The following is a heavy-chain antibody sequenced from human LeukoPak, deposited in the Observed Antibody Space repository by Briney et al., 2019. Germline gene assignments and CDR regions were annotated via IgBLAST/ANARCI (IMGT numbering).Heavy chain of an antibody. V-gene: IGHV1-46*01. CDR3: ARWGGPGTMVRGVTYMRKYYFDY. Sequence: ASVKVSCKASGYTFTSYYMHWVRQAPGQGLEWMGIINPSGGSTSYAQKFQGRVTMTRDTSTSTVYMELSSLRSEDTAVYYSARWGGPGTMVRGVTYMRKYYFDYWGQGTLVTVSS. CDR2: INPSGGST. J-gene: IGHJ4*02. CDR1: GYTFTSYY. D-gene: IGHD3-10*01.